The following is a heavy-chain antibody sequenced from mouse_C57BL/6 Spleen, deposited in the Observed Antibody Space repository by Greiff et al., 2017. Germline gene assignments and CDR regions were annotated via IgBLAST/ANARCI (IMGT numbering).Heavy chain of an antibody. Sequence: QVQLQQPGAELVKPGASVKMSCKASGYTFTSYWIPWVKQRPGQGLEWIGDIYPGSGSTNYNEKFKSKATLTVDTSSSTAYMQLSSLTSEDSAVYYCARGDGVADDCVTEYAMDDWGKGTSVTVSS. CDR2: IYPGSGST. J-gene: IGHJ4*01. CDR1: GYTFTSYW. D-gene: IGHD2-4*01. CDR3: ARGDGVADDCVTEYAMDD. V-gene: IGHV1-55*01.